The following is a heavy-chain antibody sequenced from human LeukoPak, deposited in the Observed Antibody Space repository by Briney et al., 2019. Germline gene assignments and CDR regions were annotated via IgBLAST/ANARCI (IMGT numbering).Heavy chain of an antibody. V-gene: IGHV4-34*01. CDR1: GGSFSGYY. Sequence: PSETLSLTCAVYGGSFSGYYWSWIRQPPGKGLEWIGEINHRGNTNYNPSLKSRFTLSVDTSKNQFSLKMTSVTAADTAVYYCARASGYSYGYTHYWGQGTLVTVSS. CDR2: INHRGNT. CDR3: ARASGYSYGYTHY. J-gene: IGHJ4*02. D-gene: IGHD5-18*01.